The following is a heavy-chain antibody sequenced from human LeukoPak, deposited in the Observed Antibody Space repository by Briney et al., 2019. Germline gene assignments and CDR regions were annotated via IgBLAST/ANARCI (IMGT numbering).Heavy chain of an antibody. D-gene: IGHD7-27*01. CDR3: ARGGTSAGNWGYYIDY. CDR1: GDSISSGSYC. J-gene: IGHJ4*02. V-gene: IGHV4-61*02. Sequence: SETLSLTCTVSGDSISSGSYCWSWIRQPAGKGLEWIGRIETTGNTNYNPSLKSRVTISLDTSNNQFSLELTSVTAADTAVYYCARGGTSAGNWGYYIDYWGQGTLVTVS. CDR2: IETTGNT.